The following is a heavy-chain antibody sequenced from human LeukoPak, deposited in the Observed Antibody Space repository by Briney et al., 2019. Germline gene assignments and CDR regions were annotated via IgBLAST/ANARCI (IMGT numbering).Heavy chain of an antibody. CDR3: ARHFHHYYMDV. J-gene: IGHJ6*03. Sequence: GGSPRLSCKGSGYSFTSYWIGWVRQMPGKGLEWMGIIYPGDSDTRYSPSFQGQVTISADKSISTAYLQWSSLKASDTAIYYCARHFHHYYMDVWGKGTTVTVSS. CDR2: IYPGDSDT. V-gene: IGHV5-51*01. CDR1: GYSFTSYW.